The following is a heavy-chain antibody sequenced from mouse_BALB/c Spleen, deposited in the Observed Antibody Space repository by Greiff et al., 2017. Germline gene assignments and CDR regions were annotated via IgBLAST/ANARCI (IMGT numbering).Heavy chain of an antibody. D-gene: IGHD2-1*01. CDR2: ISYSGST. Sequence: VQLKESGPGLVKPSQSLSLTCTVTGYSITSDYAWNWIRQFPGNKLEWMGYISYSGSTSYNPSLKSRISITRDTSKNQFFLQLNSVTTEDTATYYCARSRGNYVAWFAYWGQGTLVTVSA. CDR3: ARSRGNYVAWFAY. V-gene: IGHV3-2*02. CDR1: GYSITSDYA. J-gene: IGHJ3*01.